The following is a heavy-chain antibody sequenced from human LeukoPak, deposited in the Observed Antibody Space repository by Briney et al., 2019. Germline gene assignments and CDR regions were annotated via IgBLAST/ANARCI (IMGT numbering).Heavy chain of an antibody. CDR1: GGSVSSYY. CDR3: ASAGPSDYDILTGYLPPGYFDY. D-gene: IGHD3-9*01. V-gene: IGHV4-59*02. Sequence: SETLSLTCTVSGGSVSSYYWSWIRQPPGKGLEWIGYIYYSGSTNYNPSLKSRVTISVDTSKNQFSLKLSSVTAADTAVYYCASAGPSDYDILTGYLPPGYFDYWGQGTLVTVSS. J-gene: IGHJ4*02. CDR2: IYYSGST.